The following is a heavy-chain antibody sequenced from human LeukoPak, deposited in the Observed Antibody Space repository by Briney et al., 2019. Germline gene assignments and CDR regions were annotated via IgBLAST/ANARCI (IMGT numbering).Heavy chain of an antibody. CDR1: GGTFTSYA. CDR3: ARDPGILTGRYYFDY. J-gene: IGHJ4*02. Sequence: ASVKVSCKASGGTFTSYAISWVRQAPGQGLEWMGGIIPILGTANYAQKFQGRVTITTDESTSTAYMELSSLRSEDTAVYYCARDPGILTGRYYFDYWGQGTLVTVSS. V-gene: IGHV1-69*05. D-gene: IGHD3-9*01. CDR2: IIPILGTA.